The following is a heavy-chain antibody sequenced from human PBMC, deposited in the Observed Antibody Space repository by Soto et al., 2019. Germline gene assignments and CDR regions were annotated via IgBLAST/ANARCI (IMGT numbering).Heavy chain of an antibody. V-gene: IGHV3-23*01. CDR1: GFSFSSFV. D-gene: IGHD1-26*01. CDR3: ARWSFLDH. CDR2: LSGSYGKT. J-gene: IGHJ4*02. Sequence: GGSLRLSCATSGFSFSSFVMSWVRQAPGKGLEWVSSLSGSYGKTYYADSVKGRFSMSTDTSKSTLYLEMNSLRAEDTAVYYCARWSFLDHWGQGTRVTVSS.